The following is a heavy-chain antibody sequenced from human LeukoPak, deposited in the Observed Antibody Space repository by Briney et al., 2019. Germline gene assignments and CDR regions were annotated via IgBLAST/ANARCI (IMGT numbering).Heavy chain of an antibody. D-gene: IGHD2-8*01. CDR2: ISNDGSEK. Sequence: PGGSLRLSCAASGFTFSNYAMSWVRQAPGKGLEWVAIISNDGSEKFHADSVKGRFTITRDTSQNTLYLQMNSLRAEDTAVYYCARSRIMVGITHYYGMDGWGQGTTVIVSS. V-gene: IGHV3-30*03. CDR3: ARSRIMVGITHYYGMDG. J-gene: IGHJ6*02. CDR1: GFTFSNYA.